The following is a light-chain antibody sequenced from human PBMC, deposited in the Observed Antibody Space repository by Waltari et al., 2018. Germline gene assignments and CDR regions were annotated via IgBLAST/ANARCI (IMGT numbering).Light chain of an antibody. CDR2: GVP. J-gene: IGLJ2*01. V-gene: IGLV2-14*03. CDR1: SSDVGGYNY. Sequence: QSALTQPASVSGSPGQSLTISCTGTSSDVGGYNYVSWYQQHPGGAPRLMIYGVPNRPSGVSIRVSGSKSGNTAALTISGLQPEDEAYYYCSSYTTSDTLIFAGGTKLTVL. CDR3: SSYTTSDTLI.